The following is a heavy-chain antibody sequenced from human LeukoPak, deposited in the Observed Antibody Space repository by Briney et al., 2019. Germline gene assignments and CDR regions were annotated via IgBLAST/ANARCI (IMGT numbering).Heavy chain of an antibody. CDR1: GGSISSSSYY. Sequence: SETLSLTCTVSGGSISSSSYYWGWVRQPPGRGLEWIGSIYYSGSTYYNPSLKSRVTISVDTSKNQFPLKLSSVTAADTAVYYCASRQSWTFDPWGQGTLVTVSS. CDR3: ASRQSWTFDP. V-gene: IGHV4-39*01. J-gene: IGHJ5*02. D-gene: IGHD3/OR15-3a*01. CDR2: IYYSGST.